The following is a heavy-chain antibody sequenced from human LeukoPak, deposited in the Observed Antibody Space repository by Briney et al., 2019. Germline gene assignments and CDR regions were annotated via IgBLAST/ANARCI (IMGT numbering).Heavy chain of an antibody. CDR3: ARKAVTGSGPAHFDY. CDR1: GFTFSSYG. CDR2: ISYGDGRAK. V-gene: IGHV3-30*03. J-gene: IGHJ4*02. Sequence: PGRSLRLSCAASGFTFSSYGMHWVRQAPGKGLEWVAVISYGDGRAKFYADSVKGRFTISRDNSKNTLYLQMNSLSAEDTAVYYCARKAVTGSGPAHFDYWGQGTLVTVSS. D-gene: IGHD6-19*01.